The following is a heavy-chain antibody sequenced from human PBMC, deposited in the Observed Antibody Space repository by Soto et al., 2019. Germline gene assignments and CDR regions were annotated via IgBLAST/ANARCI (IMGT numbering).Heavy chain of an antibody. D-gene: IGHD4-17*01. CDR3: ARTLYGDNVDY. CDR1: GYTFPDYY. Sequence: ASVKVSCKASGYTFPDYYMHWVRQAPGQGLEWMGWINPNSGGTNYAQKFQGRVTMTRNTSISTAYMELSSLRSEDTAVYYCARTLYGDNVDYWGQGTLVTVSS. J-gene: IGHJ4*02. V-gene: IGHV1-2*02. CDR2: INPNSGGT.